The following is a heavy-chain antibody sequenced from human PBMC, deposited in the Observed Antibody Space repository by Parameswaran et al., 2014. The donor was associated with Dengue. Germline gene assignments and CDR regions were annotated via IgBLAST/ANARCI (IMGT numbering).Heavy chain of an antibody. V-gene: IGHV4-34*01. D-gene: IGHD6-19*01. Sequence: ASETLSLTCAVYGGSFSGYYWSWIRQPPGKGLEWIGEINHSGSTNYNPSLKSRVTISVDTSKNQFSLKLSSVTAADTAVYYCARGRVSSGRGDFDYWGQGTLVTVSS. CDR1: GGSFSGYY. CDR3: ARGRVSSGRGDFDY. CDR2: INHSGST. J-gene: IGHJ4*02.